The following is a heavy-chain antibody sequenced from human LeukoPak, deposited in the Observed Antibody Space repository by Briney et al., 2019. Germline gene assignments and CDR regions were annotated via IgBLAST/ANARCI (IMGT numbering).Heavy chain of an antibody. CDR2: ISYDGRNK. Sequence: PGGSLRLSCAAPGFTFSSYAMHWVRQAPGKGLEGVAVISYDGRNKYYADSVKGRFTISRDNSKNTLYLQMNSLRAEDTAVYYCARDLANTILGVVIGVEDYFDYWGQGTLVTVSS. CDR3: ARDLANTILGVVIGVEDYFDY. D-gene: IGHD3-3*01. V-gene: IGHV3-30*04. J-gene: IGHJ4*02. CDR1: GFTFSSYA.